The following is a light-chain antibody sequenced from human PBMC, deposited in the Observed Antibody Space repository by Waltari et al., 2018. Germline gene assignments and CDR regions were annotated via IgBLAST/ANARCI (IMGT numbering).Light chain of an antibody. J-gene: IGKJ4*01. V-gene: IGKV2-30*02. CDR1: QSLLHTNGNTY. Sequence: EVVVAQSTPSLAITPGQPTPLNWRFSQSLLHTNGNTYLSWFLQKPGQPPRRLIYKVSNRDSGVPDRFSGSGAGTDFTLKISRVEAEDVGVYYCMQGTHLLTFGGGTKVEIK. CDR3: MQGTHLLT. CDR2: KVS.